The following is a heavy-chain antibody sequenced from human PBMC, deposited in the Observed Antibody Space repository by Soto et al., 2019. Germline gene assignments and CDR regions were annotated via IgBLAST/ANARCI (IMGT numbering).Heavy chain of an antibody. CDR2: IIPRSGTS. V-gene: IGHV1-69*12. CDR1: GDTFSTYT. CDR3: ARDGLVLAPSTVNSDHYYSAMDV. J-gene: IGHJ6*02. D-gene: IGHD3-3*02. Sequence: QVQLVQSGAEVKKPGSSVKGSCKASGDTFSTYTITWVRQAPGQGLEWMGGIIPRSGTSNYAQKFQGRVTITADESTSTGYLELSRLRSEDTAVYYCARDGLVLAPSTVNSDHYYSAMDVWGQGTTVTVSS.